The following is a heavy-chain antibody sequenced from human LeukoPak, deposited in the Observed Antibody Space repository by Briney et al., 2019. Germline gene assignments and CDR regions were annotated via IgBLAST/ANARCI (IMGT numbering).Heavy chain of an antibody. V-gene: IGHV1-2*02. D-gene: IGHD3-16*01. Sequence: EASVKVSCKASGYTFTGYYMHWVRQAPGQGLEWMGWINPNTGDTNYAQKFQGRVTVTRDTSISTAYMELSRLRSDDTAVYYCARGYDYIWGSYPSPGYWGQGTLVTVSS. J-gene: IGHJ4*02. CDR3: ARGYDYIWGSYPSPGY. CDR1: GYTFTGYY. CDR2: INPNTGDT.